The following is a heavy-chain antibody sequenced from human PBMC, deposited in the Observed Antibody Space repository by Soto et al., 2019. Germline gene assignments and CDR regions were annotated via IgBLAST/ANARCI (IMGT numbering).Heavy chain of an antibody. CDR3: ARSPQTSNYDILTGYWNDAFDI. CDR1: GYTFTSYY. CDR2: INPSGGST. D-gene: IGHD3-9*01. Sequence: ASVKVSCKASGYTFTSYYMHWVRQAPGQGLEWMGIINPSGGSTSYAQKFQGRVTMTRDTSTSTVYMELSSLRSEDTAVYYCARSPQTSNYDILTGYWNDAFDIWGQGTMVTVSS. V-gene: IGHV1-46*01. J-gene: IGHJ3*02.